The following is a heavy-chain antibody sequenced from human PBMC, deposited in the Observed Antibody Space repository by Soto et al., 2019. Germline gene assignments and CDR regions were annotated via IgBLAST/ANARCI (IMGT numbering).Heavy chain of an antibody. J-gene: IGHJ4*02. CDR3: AKGRIVGATKAVDFDY. CDR1: GFTFRRYA. CDR2: FSGTGDNT. V-gene: IGHV3-23*01. D-gene: IGHD1-26*01. Sequence: EVQLLESGGGLVQPGGSLRLSCVGSGFTFRRYAMAWVRQAPGKGLEWATTFSGTGDNTYYADSVKGRFSVSRDDSKSTLYLQLSSLRAEDTALYYCAKGRIVGATKAVDFDYWGQGTLVTVSS.